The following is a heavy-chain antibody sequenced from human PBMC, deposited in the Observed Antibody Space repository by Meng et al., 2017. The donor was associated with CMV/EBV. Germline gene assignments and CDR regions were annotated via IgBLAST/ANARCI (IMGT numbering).Heavy chain of an antibody. V-gene: IGHV2-5*02. CDR2: IYWDDDK. J-gene: IGHJ4*02. D-gene: IGHD3-10*01. Sequence: QITFKESGPTLVKPPQTLTLTCTFSGFSLSTSGVGVGWIRQPPGKALEWLALIYWDDDKRYSPSLKSRLTITKDTSKNQVVLTMTNMDPVDTATYYCAHRLHGSGSYYPYYFDYWGQGTLVTVSS. CDR1: GFSLSTSGVG. CDR3: AHRLHGSGSYYPYYFDY.